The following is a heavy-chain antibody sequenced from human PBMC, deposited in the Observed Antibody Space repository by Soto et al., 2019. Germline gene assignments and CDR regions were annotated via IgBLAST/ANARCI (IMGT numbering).Heavy chain of an antibody. V-gene: IGHV4-30-4*01. CDR1: GGSISSGDYY. Sequence: SETLSLTCTVSGGSISSGDYYWSWIRQPPGKGLEWIGYIYYSGSTYYNPSLKSRVTISVDTSKNQFSLKLSSVTAADTAVYYCARLLIPAAIHYYYYGMDVWGQGTTVT. J-gene: IGHJ6*02. D-gene: IGHD2-2*01. CDR2: IYYSGST. CDR3: ARLLIPAAIHYYYYGMDV.